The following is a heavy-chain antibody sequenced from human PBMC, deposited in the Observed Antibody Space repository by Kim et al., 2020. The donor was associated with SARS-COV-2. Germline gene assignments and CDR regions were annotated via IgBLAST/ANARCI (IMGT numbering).Heavy chain of an antibody. V-gene: IGHV3-30*04. CDR1: GFTFSSYA. D-gene: IGHD3-10*01. J-gene: IGHJ5*02. CDR3: ARSLTYYYGSGPWFDP. CDR2: ISYDGSNK. Sequence: GGSLRLSCAASGFTFSSYAMHWVRQAPGKGLEWVAVISYDGSNKYYADSVKGRFTISRDNSKNTLYLQMNSLRAEDTAVYYCARSLTYYYGSGPWFDPWGQGTLVTVSS.